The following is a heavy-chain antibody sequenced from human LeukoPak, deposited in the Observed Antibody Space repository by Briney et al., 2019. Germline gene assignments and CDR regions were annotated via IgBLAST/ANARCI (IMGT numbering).Heavy chain of an antibody. J-gene: IGHJ4*02. D-gene: IGHD6-19*01. V-gene: IGHV4-59*08. CDR2: IYYSGST. Sequence: SETLSLTCTVSGGSISSYYWSWIRQPPGKGLEWIGYIYYSGSTNYNPSLKSRVTISVDTSKNQFSLKLSSVTATDTAVYYCARHVWEAVADYDYWGQGTLVTVSS. CDR1: GGSISSYY. CDR3: ARHVWEAVADYDY.